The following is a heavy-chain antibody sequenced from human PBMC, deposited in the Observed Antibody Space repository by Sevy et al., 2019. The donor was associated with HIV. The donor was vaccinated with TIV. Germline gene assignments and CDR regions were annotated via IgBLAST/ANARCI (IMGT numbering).Heavy chain of an antibody. V-gene: IGHV3-15*01. CDR3: ATDLSWRSD. J-gene: IGHJ4*02. CDR2: IKSKTDGETT. D-gene: IGHD3-3*01. Sequence: GGSLRLSCAASGFTFFNAWMTWVRQAPGKGLEWVGQIKSKTDGETTDYPAPVKGRFTISRDDSADTLYLHMDSLTIEDTAVYYCATDLSWRSDWGQGTLVTVSS. CDR1: GFTFFNAW.